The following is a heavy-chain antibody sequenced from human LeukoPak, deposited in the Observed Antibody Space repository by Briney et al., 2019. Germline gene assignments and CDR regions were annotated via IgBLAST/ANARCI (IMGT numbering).Heavy chain of an antibody. J-gene: IGHJ2*01. Sequence: PSETLSLTCTVSGGSISSYYWSWIRQPAGKGLEWIGRIYTSGSTNYNPSLKSRVTMSVDRSKNQFSLKLSSVTAADTAVYYCARSVDAGVVTGDWYFDLWGRGTLVTVSS. D-gene: IGHD2-21*02. CDR3: ARSVDAGVVTGDWYFDL. CDR1: GGSISSYY. V-gene: IGHV4-4*07. CDR2: IYTSGST.